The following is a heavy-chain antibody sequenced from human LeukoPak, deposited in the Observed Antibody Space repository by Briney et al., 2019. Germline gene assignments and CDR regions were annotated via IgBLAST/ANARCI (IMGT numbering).Heavy chain of an antibody. D-gene: IGHD3-22*01. CDR1: GGTFSSYA. CDR2: IIPILGIA. V-gene: IGHV1-69*04. J-gene: IGHJ4*02. Sequence: SVEVSCKASGGTFSSYAISWVRQAPGQGLEWMGRIIPILGIANYAQKFQGRVTITADKSTSTAYMELSSLRSEDTAVYYCAGVVITALFFDYWGQGTLVTVSS. CDR3: AGVVITALFFDY.